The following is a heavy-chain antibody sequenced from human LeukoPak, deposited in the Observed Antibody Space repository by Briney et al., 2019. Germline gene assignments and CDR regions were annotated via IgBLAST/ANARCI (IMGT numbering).Heavy chain of an antibody. Sequence: PGGSLRLSCAASGFTFRNYAMSWVRQAPGKGLECVSYITDSGSNTYYADSVKGRFTISRDNSKNTLYLQMNSLTAEDTAVYYCAKDDIIKNWWGQGTLVNVSS. CDR1: GFTFRNYA. V-gene: IGHV3-23*01. CDR3: AKDDIIKNW. CDR2: ITDSGSNT. D-gene: IGHD2/OR15-2a*01. J-gene: IGHJ4*02.